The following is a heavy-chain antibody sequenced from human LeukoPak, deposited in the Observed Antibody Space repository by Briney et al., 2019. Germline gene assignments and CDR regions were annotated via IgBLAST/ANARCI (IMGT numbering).Heavy chain of an antibody. D-gene: IGHD5-24*01. V-gene: IGHV3-15*01. Sequence: GGSLRLSCAASGFAFTDAWMSWVRQAPGKGLEWAGRIKSKTDGGTSDYAAPVKGGFTISRDDSKNTLYLQMNSLKTEDTAMYYCTRDQSGGYNLFDCWGQGTLVTVSS. CDR2: IKSKTDGGTS. CDR3: TRDQSGGYNLFDC. CDR1: GFAFTDAW. J-gene: IGHJ4*02.